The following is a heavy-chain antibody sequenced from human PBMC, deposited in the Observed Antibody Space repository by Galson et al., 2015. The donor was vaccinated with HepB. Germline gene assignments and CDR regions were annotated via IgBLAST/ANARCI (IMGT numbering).Heavy chain of an antibody. CDR3: AVRTTVTQSFYSYYMDV. V-gene: IGHV1-18*01. CDR2: ISAYNGNT. D-gene: IGHD4-17*01. J-gene: IGHJ6*03. CDR1: GYTFTSYG. Sequence: SVKVSCKASGYTFTSYGISWVRQAPGQGLEWMGGISAYNGNTNYIQKVQGRVTMTTDTSTSTAYMELRSLRSDDTAVYYCAVRTTVTQSFYSYYMDVWGKGTTVIVSS.